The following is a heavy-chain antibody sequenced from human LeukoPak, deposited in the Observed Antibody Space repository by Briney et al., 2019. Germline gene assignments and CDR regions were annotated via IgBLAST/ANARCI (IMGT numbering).Heavy chain of an antibody. CDR2: IRSKAHSGTT. CDR1: GFTFSSYS. J-gene: IGHJ4*02. V-gene: IGHV3-49*03. CDR3: TRGQKQQPVSWFDY. Sequence: PGGSLRLSCAASGFTFSSYSMSWFRQAPGKGLEWVGFIRSKAHSGTTEYAASVKGRFTISRDDSKSIAYLQMNSLKTEDTAVYYCTRGQKQQPVSWFDYWGQGTLVTVSS. D-gene: IGHD6-13*01.